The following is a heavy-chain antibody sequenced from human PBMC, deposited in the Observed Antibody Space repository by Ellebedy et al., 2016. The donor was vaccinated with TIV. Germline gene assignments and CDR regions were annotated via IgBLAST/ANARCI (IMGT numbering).Heavy chain of an antibody. V-gene: IGHV3-23*01. Sequence: GGSLRLSXAASGFTFSSYAMSWVRQAPGKGLEWVSAISGSSSSTYYADSVKGRFTISRDNSKNTLYLQMNSLRAEDTAVYYCAKAGSSWYPFYDYWGQGTLVTVSS. D-gene: IGHD6-13*01. CDR3: AKAGSSWYPFYDY. CDR2: ISGSSSST. J-gene: IGHJ4*02. CDR1: GFTFSSYA.